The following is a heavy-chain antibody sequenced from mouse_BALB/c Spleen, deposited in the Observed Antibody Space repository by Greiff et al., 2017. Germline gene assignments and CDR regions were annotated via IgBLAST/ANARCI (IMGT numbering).Heavy chain of an antibody. CDR1: GYTFTSYT. V-gene: IGHV1-4*02. Sequence: QVQLQQSAAELARPGASVKMSCKASGYTFTSYTMHWVKQRPGQGLEWIGYINPSSGYTEYNQKFKDKTTLTADKSSSTAYMQLSSLTSEDSAVYYCARGTARAEGFAYWGQGTLVTVSA. J-gene: IGHJ3*01. D-gene: IGHD3-3*01. CDR2: INPSSGYT. CDR3: ARGTARAEGFAY.